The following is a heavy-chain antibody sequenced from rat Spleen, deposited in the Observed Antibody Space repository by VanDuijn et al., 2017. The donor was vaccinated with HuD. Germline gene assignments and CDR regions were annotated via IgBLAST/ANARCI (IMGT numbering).Heavy chain of an antibody. V-gene: IGHV5-29*01. CDR1: GFTFNNYV. CDR3: ARQDTSGYSNWCAY. CDR2: ISYDGIST. D-gene: IGHD4-3*01. J-gene: IGHJ3*01. Sequence: EVQLVESGGGLVQPGRSLKLSCAASGFTFNNYVMTWVRQAPAKGLEWVATISYDGISTYYRDSVRGRFTVSRDNTKSTLYLQVDSLRSEDTATNYWARQDTSGYSNWCAYWGQGTLVTVSS.